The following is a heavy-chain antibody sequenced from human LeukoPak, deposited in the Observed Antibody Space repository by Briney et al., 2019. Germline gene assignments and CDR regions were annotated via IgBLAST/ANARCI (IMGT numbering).Heavy chain of an antibody. J-gene: IGHJ3*02. V-gene: IGHV5-51*01. Sequence: GEALKISCRGAGYRFTSYWIGWGRQMPGKGLEWMGIIYPGDSGTIYCPSFLGQVTISADKSTSTANMQWSSLKASDTAMYYCARSGGNYYSIWGQGTMVTVSS. CDR3: ARSGGNYYSI. D-gene: IGHD1-26*01. CDR2: IYPGDSGT. CDR1: GYRFTSYW.